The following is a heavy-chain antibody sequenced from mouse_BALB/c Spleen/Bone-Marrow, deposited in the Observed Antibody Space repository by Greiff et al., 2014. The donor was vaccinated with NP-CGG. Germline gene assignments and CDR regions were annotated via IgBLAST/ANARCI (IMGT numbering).Heavy chain of an antibody. Sequence: QVQLQQSGAELARPGASVKLSRKASGYTFTNYWMEWIKQRPGQGLEWIGAIYPGDGDTRYTQKFKDKATLTADKSSSTAYMQLSSLASEDSAVYYCARGDYYYFDYWGQGTTLTVSS. V-gene: IGHV1-87*01. D-gene: IGHD1-1*01. CDR2: IYPGDGDT. CDR3: ARGDYYYFDY. CDR1: GYTFTNYW. J-gene: IGHJ2*01.